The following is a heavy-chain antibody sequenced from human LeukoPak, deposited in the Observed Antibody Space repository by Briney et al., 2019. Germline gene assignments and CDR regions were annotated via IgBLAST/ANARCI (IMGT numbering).Heavy chain of an antibody. CDR1: GFTSSSYS. V-gene: IGHV3-21*01. CDR3: ARDPDGTARNYFDY. CDR2: ISTSSSYI. Sequence: GGSLRLSCAASGFTSSSYSMNWVRQAPGKGLEWVSSISTSSSYIYYADSVKGRFTISRDNAKNSLYLQMNSLRAEDTAVYYCARDPDGTARNYFDYWGQGTLVTVSS. D-gene: IGHD1/OR15-1a*01. J-gene: IGHJ4*02.